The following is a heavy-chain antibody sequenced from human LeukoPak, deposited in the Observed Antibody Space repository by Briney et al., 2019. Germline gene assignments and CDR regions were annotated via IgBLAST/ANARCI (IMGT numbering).Heavy chain of an antibody. V-gene: IGHV1-18*01. CDR2: ISAYNDNT. D-gene: IGHD3/OR15-3a*01. CDR1: GYTSTSYG. J-gene: IGHJ4*02. CDR3: AMTFGLNQACYFDY. Sequence: ASVKVSCKASGYTSTSYGISWVRQAPGQGLEWMGWISAYNDNTNYARKLQGRVTMTTDTSTSTAYMELRSLRSDDTAVYYCAMTFGLNQACYFDYWGQGTLVTVSS.